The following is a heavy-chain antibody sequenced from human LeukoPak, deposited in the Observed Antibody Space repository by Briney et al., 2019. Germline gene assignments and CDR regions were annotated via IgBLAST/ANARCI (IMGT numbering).Heavy chain of an antibody. CDR1: GFTVSSNY. CDR2: IYSGGST. D-gene: IGHD4-17*01. J-gene: IGHJ4*02. Sequence: PGGSLRLSCSASGFTVSSNYMSWVLQAPGKGLEWVSVIYSGGSTYYADSVKGRFTISRDNAKNSLYLQMNSLRAEDTAVYYCATTVRENFDYWGQGTLVTVSS. CDR3: ATTVRENFDY. V-gene: IGHV3-53*05.